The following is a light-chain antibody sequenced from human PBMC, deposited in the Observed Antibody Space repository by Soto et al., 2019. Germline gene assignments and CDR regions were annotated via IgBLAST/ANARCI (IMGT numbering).Light chain of an antibody. CDR2: AAS. CDR3: RQHRSYPLT. Sequence: DIQMTQSPSAMSASVGDRVTITCRASQGIANYLAWFQQKPGKVPQRLIYAASTLQSGVPSRFSGSGSGTEFTLTNSGLQPEYFATYYCRQHRSYPLTFGGGTNVEIK. J-gene: IGKJ4*01. V-gene: IGKV1-17*03. CDR1: QGIANY.